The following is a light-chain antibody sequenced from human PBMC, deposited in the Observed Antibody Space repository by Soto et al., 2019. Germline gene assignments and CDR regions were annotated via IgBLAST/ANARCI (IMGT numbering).Light chain of an antibody. Sequence: EIVLTQSPDTLYLSPGEGATLSCRASQRVNSSYLAWYQQKPGQAPRLLISGASNRATGVPARVSGSGYGTDSTITISRLEPEDFGVYYCQQYVYSPVTFGQGTKLQIK. CDR2: GAS. CDR3: QQYVYSPVT. J-gene: IGKJ2*01. CDR1: QRVNSSY. V-gene: IGKV3-20*01.